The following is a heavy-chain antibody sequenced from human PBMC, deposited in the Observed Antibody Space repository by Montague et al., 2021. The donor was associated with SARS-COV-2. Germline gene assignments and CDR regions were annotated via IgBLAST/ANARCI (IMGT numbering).Heavy chain of an antibody. CDR3: ARDVVAAPGTFDY. V-gene: IGHV4-4*07. CDR2: VSASGST. Sequence: SETLSLTCTVSGDSISYFYWSWIRQPAGKGLEWIGRVSASGSTNYNPSLNSRVTMSVDTSKKQFSLRLSPVTAADTAVYYYARDVVAAPGTFDYWGQGTLVTVSS. D-gene: IGHD6-13*01. J-gene: IGHJ4*02. CDR1: GDSISYFY.